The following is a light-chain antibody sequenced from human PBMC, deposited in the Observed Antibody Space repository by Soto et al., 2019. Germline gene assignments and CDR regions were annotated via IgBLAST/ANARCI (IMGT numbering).Light chain of an antibody. V-gene: IGKV3-15*01. CDR3: QQYDNWLKWT. J-gene: IGKJ1*01. Sequence: EIVMTQSPATLSLSPGERATLSCRASQSISINLAWYQQKPGQAPRLLIYGASTRATGTPARFSGSGSGTEFALTISSLQSEDFAVYSCQQYDNWLKWTFGQGTKVEIK. CDR2: GAS. CDR1: QSISIN.